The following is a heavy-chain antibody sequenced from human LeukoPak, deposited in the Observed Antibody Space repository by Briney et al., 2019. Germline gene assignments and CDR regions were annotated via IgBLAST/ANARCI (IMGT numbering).Heavy chain of an antibody. CDR1: GYTFTSYY. Sequence: ASVKVSCKASGYTFTSYYMHWVRQAPGQGLEWMGIINPSGGSTSYAQKFQGRVTMTRDTSTSTVYMELRSLRSDDTAVYYCAREYYYDSSGCSNAFDIWGQGTMVTVSS. CDR2: INPSGGST. J-gene: IGHJ3*02. CDR3: AREYYYDSSGCSNAFDI. D-gene: IGHD3-22*01. V-gene: IGHV1-46*01.